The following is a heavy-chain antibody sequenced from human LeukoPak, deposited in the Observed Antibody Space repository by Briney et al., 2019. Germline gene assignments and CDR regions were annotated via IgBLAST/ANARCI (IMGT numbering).Heavy chain of an antibody. V-gene: IGHV3-7*01. Sequence: GGSLRLSCAASGFTFSGYWMTWVRQAPGEGLEWVANIKQDGSEKYYVDSVKGRFTISRDNAKNSLYLQMNSLRVDDTAVYYCARGNGAIWGQGTMVTVSS. CDR1: GFTFSGYW. CDR2: IKQDGSEK. J-gene: IGHJ3*02. CDR3: ARGNGAI. D-gene: IGHD2-8*01.